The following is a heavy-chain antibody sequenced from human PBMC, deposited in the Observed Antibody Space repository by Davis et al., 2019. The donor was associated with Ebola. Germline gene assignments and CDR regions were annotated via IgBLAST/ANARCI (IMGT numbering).Heavy chain of an antibody. V-gene: IGHV3-66*02. CDR1: GFTVGSYY. J-gene: IGHJ5*02. D-gene: IGHD6-13*01. Sequence: GESLKISCAVSGFTVGSYYMNWVRQAPGKGLEWVSVIYGDGSTYFADSVKGRFTLSRDNSKNTVYLQMNSLRDEDTAVYYCASSPVAAAGIVGWFDPWGQGTLVTVSS. CDR3: ASSPVAAAGIVGWFDP. CDR2: IYGDGST.